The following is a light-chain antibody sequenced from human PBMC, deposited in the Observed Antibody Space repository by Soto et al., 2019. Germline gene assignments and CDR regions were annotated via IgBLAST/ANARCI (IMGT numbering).Light chain of an antibody. J-gene: IGLJ1*01. CDR3: CSYAGSSTFYV. Sequence: QSALTQPASVSGSPGQSITISCTGTSSDVGGYNYVSWYQQHPGKAPKLMIYEVSNRPSGVSNRFSGSKSGNTASLTISGLQAEDEADYYCCSYAGSSTFYVFGTGTKVNVL. CDR1: SSDVGGYNY. V-gene: IGLV2-23*02. CDR2: EVS.